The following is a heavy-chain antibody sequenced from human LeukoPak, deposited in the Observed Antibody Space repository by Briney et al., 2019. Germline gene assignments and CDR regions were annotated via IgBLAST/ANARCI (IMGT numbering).Heavy chain of an antibody. Sequence: GGSLRLSCAASGFTFSDYYMSWIPQAPGKGLEWVGRIKSKTDGGTTDYAAPVKGRFTISRDDSKNTLYLQMNSLKTEDTAVYYCTTGKMARRYYFDYWGQGTLVTVSS. CDR3: TTGKMARRYYFDY. D-gene: IGHD5-24*01. J-gene: IGHJ4*02. CDR2: IKSKTDGGTT. CDR1: GFTFSDYY. V-gene: IGHV3-15*01.